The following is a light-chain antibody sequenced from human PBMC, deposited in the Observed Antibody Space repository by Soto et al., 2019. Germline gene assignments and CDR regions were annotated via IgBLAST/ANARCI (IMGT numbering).Light chain of an antibody. V-gene: IGKV1-5*03. CDR1: QSISSW. Sequence: DIQMAQSPSTLSASVGDRAIISCRASQSISSWLAWYQQKPGKAPKLLIYKASSLESGVPSRFSGSGSGTEFPLTISRLQSEDFAYYYCQQCNNLPRTFGQGTKVDIK. CDR3: QQCNNLPRT. CDR2: KAS. J-gene: IGKJ1*01.